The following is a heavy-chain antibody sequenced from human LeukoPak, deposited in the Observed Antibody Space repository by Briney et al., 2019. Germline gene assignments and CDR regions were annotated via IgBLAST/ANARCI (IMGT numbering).Heavy chain of an antibody. CDR2: ISTTSSYI. V-gene: IGHV3-21*01. J-gene: IGHJ4*02. CDR3: ARGPFTSISKYFDY. D-gene: IGHD2-2*01. Sequence: GGSLRLSCAASGFTFSDYGMSWVRQAPGKGLEWVSSISTTSSYIYYADSMKGRFTISRGNAKNSLYLQMNSLRAEDTAVYYCARGPFTSISKYFDYWGQGTLVTVSS. CDR1: GFTFSDYG.